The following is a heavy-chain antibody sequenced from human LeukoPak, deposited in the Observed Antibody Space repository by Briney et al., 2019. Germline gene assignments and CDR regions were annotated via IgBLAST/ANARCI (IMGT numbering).Heavy chain of an antibody. V-gene: IGHV4-59*08. D-gene: IGHD3-10*01. J-gene: IGHJ5*02. CDR2: IYYSGST. CDR3: ARNVLLWFGTTHNCFDP. Sequence: SETLSLTCTVSGVSISSDYWSWVRQPPGKGLEWVWYIYYSGSTHYNPSLKSRVTISVDASKNQFSLKLSSVTAADTAVYYCARNVLLWFGTTHNCFDPWGQGTLVTVSS. CDR1: GVSISSDY.